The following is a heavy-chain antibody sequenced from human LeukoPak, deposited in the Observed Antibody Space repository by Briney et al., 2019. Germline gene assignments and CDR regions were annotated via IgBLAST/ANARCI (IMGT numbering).Heavy chain of an antibody. Sequence: ASVKVSCKVSGYTLTELSMHWVRQAPGKGLEWMGGFDPEDGETIYAQKFQGRVTMTEDTSTDTAYMELSSLRSEDTAVYYCATAIGSNWGSLQCYFDYWGQETLVTVSS. J-gene: IGHJ4*02. CDR3: ATAIGSNWGSLQCYFDY. CDR1: GYTLTELS. CDR2: FDPEDGET. D-gene: IGHD7-27*01. V-gene: IGHV1-24*01.